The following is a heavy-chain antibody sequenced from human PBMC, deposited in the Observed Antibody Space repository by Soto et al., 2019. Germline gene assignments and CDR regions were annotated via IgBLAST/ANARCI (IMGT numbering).Heavy chain of an antibody. CDR1: GFTLSSYN. J-gene: IGHJ6*02. Sequence: EVQLVESGGGLVQPGGSLRLSCAASGFTLSSYNMNWVRQAPGKGLEWVSYISGSSDTIYYADSVKGRFTISRDNAKNSRYLHMDSLRDEDTAVYYCARDHGGSTWFVGIYYYFGVDVWGQGTTVTVSS. CDR2: ISGSSDTI. D-gene: IGHD6-13*01. CDR3: ARDHGGSTWFVGIYYYFGVDV. V-gene: IGHV3-48*02.